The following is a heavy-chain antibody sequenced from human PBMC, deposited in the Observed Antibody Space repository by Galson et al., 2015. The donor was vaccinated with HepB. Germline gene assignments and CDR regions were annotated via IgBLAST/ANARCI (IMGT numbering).Heavy chain of an antibody. J-gene: IGHJ4*02. CDR1: GFTFSSYS. CDR3: AIQASGYYAPFDY. CDR2: ISSSSSTI. D-gene: IGHD3-22*01. Sequence: SLRLSCAASGFTFSSYSMNWVRQAPGKGLEWVSYISSSSSTIYYADSVKGRFTISRDNAKNSLYLQMNSLRDEDTAVYYCAIQASGYYAPFDYWGQGTLVTVSS. V-gene: IGHV3-48*02.